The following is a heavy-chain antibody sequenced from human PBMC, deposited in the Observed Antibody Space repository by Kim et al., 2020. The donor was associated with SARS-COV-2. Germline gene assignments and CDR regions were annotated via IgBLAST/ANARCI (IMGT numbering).Heavy chain of an antibody. V-gene: IGHV3-11*06. J-gene: IGHJ5*02. D-gene: IGHD6-6*01. Sequence: KGRLTISRDNAKNSLYLQMNSLRAEDTAVYYCARGENEYSSFSSVNWFDPWGQGTLVTVSS. CDR3: ARGENEYSSFSSVNWFDP.